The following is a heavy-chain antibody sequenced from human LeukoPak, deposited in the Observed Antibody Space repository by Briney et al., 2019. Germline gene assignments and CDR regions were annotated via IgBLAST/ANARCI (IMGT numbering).Heavy chain of an antibody. V-gene: IGHV4-34*01. CDR2: INRGGST. CDR3: ARLGVITATMTYYSYCTDV. CDR1: GGAFTGYY. Sequence: SETLSLTCAVYGGAFTGYYWSWIRQPPGKGLQWIGEINRGGSTNYNPSLKSRVTISVDTSKNQFSVKLTSVTAADTAVYYCARLGVITATMTYYSYCTDVWGNGTTVTVSS. D-gene: IGHD5-24*01. J-gene: IGHJ6*03.